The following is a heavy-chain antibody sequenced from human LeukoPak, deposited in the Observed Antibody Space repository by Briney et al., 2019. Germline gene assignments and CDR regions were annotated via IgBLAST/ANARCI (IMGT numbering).Heavy chain of an antibody. CDR1: GYTFAGYY. CDR3: ARDHLDIVPTIYSY. J-gene: IGHJ4*02. V-gene: IGHV1-2*02. Sequence: ASAKVSCKASGYTFAGYYMQWVRQAPGQGLEWMGWIEPNSGGTNSAQKFQGRVTLTTDASASIAYLELRSLRSDDTALYYCARDHLDIVPTIYSYWGQGTLVTVSS. CDR2: IEPNSGGT. D-gene: IGHD5-12*01.